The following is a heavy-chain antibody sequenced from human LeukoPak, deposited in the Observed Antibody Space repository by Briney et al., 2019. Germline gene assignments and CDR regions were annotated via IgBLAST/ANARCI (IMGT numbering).Heavy chain of an antibody. V-gene: IGHV5-10-1*01. CDR1: GYTFTSYW. J-gene: IGHJ4*02. CDR3: AGHKGIGTDFDY. Sequence: GESLMISCKGSGYTFTSYWITWVRQLPGKGVEWMGRIDPSDSYTNYSPSFQGHVTISTDKSFSTAYLQWSSLKASDTAMYYCAGHKGIGTDFDYWGQGTLVTVSS. D-gene: IGHD6-13*01. CDR2: IDPSDSYT.